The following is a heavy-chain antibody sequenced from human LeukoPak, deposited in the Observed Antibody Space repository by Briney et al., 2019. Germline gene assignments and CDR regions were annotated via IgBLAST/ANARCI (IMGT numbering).Heavy chain of an antibody. J-gene: IGHJ4*02. Sequence: GSLRLSCAASEFTFSSYWMSWVRQAPGKGLEWVANIKQDGGEKYYLDSVKGRFTVSRDNAKNSLYLQMNSLRAEDTAVYYCARLGARQILEYWGQGTLVTVSS. D-gene: IGHD4-17*01. CDR1: EFTFSSYW. CDR2: IKQDGGEK. CDR3: ARLGARQILEY. V-gene: IGHV3-7*01.